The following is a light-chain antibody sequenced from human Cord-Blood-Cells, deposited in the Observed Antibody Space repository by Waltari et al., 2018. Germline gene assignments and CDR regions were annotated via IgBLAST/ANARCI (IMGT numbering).Light chain of an antibody. J-gene: IGKJ1*01. V-gene: IGKV4-1*01. CDR2: WAS. Sequence: DIVMTQSPDSLAVSLGERATINCKSSQRVLYSSNNKNYLAWYQQKPGPPPKLLIYWASTRESGVPDRFNGSGSGTDFTLTISSLQAEDVAVYYCQQYYSTPTWTFGQGTKVEIK. CDR3: QQYYSTPTWT. CDR1: QRVLYSSNNKNY.